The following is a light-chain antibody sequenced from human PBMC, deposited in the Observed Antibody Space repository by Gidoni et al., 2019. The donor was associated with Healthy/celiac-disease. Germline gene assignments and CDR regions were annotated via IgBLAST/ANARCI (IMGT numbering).Light chain of an antibody. CDR3: QQHGNFPPT. J-gene: IGKJ2*01. V-gene: IGKV3-11*01. Sequence: ETVLTQSPATLSLSPGERATLSCKASQGVSNYLAWYQQKPGQAPKLLIYDASNRATGIPARFSGSGSGTDFTLTISSLEPEDFAIYYCQQHGNFPPTFGQGTRLEIK. CDR2: DAS. CDR1: QGVSNY.